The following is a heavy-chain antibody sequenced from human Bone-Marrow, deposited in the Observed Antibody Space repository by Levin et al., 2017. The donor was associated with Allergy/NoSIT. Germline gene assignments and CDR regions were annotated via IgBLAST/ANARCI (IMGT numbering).Heavy chain of an antibody. CDR3: ARDDPQSPWRVDAFDI. V-gene: IGHV3-48*03. Sequence: QPGGSLRLSCAASGFTFSDYEMNWVRQAPGKGLEWVSYISSSASTIYYADSVEGRFTISRDNAKNSLYLQMNSLRAEDTAVYYCARDDPQSPWRVDAFDIWGQGTMVTVSS. J-gene: IGHJ3*02. CDR2: ISSSASTI. CDR1: GFTFSDYE. D-gene: IGHD6-19*01.